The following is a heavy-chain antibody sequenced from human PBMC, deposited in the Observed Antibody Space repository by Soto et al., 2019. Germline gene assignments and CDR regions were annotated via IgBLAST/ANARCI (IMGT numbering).Heavy chain of an antibody. J-gene: IGHJ4*02. V-gene: IGHV4-39*01. CDR2: IYYSGST. Sequence: PSETLSLTRTVSGGSISSSSYYWGWIRQPAGKGLEWIGSIYYSGSTYYNPSLKSRVTISVDTSKNQFSLKLSSVTAADTAVYYCAGGYYDSSGYNHGGQPTAIDYWGQGTLVTVSS. CDR3: AGGYYDSSGYNHGGQPTAIDY. CDR1: GGSISSSSYY. D-gene: IGHD3-22*01.